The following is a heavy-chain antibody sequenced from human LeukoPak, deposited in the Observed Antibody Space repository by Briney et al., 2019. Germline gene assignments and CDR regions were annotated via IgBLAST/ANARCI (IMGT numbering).Heavy chain of an antibody. V-gene: IGHV4-34*01. Sequence: SETLSLTCAVYGGSFSGYYWSWIRQPPGKGLEWIGEINHSGSTNYNPSLKSRVTISVDTSKNQFSLKLSSVTAADTAVYYCARGLAAAGTPDYWGQGTLVTVSS. CDR2: INHSGST. J-gene: IGHJ4*02. CDR1: GGSFSGYY. D-gene: IGHD6-13*01. CDR3: ARGLAAAGTPDY.